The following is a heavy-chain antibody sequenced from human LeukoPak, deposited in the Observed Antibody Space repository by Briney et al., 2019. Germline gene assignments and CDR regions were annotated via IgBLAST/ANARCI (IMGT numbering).Heavy chain of an antibody. V-gene: IGHV4-59*01. CDR2: IYYSGST. J-gene: IGHJ4*02. Sequence: SETLSLTCTVSGGSISSYYWSWIPQPPGKGLEWVGYIYYSGSTNYNPSLKSRATISVDTSKNQFSLKLSSVTAADTAVYYCARGPTQFDYWGQGTLVTVSS. CDR1: GGSISSYY. CDR3: ARGPTQFDY.